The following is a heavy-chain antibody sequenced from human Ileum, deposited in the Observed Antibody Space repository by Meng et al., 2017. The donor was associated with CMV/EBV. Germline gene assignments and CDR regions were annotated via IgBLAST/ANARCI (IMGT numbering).Heavy chain of an antibody. Sequence: ASVKVSCKASGYIFTSFDINWVRQAPGQGLEWMGWMNPNSGNTGYPQKFQGRVTMTRNTSISTAYMELSSLRSDDTAVYFRARVPLRDDCPTTSCSGSEFFQHWGQGTLVTVSS. CDR3: ARVPLRDDCPTTSCSGSEFFQH. V-gene: IGHV1-8*01. J-gene: IGHJ1*01. D-gene: IGHD2-2*01. CDR1: GYIFTSFD. CDR2: MNPNSGNT.